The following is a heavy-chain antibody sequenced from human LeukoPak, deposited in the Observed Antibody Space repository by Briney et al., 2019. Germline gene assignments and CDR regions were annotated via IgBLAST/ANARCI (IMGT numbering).Heavy chain of an antibody. V-gene: IGHV1-46*01. CDR2: INPNSGST. Sequence: EASVKVSCKASGYTFTSYYMHWVRQAPGQGLQWMGIINPNSGSTSYAQTFQGRVAMTRDTSTSTVYMELSSLRSEDTAVYYCARDESTTEVGATVFDYWGQGTLVTVSS. J-gene: IGHJ4*02. CDR1: GYTFTSYY. CDR3: ARDESTTEVGATVFDY. D-gene: IGHD1-26*01.